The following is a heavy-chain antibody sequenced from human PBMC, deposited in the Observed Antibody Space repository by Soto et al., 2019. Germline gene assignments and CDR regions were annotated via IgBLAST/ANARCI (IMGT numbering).Heavy chain of an antibody. Sequence: QVQLQESGPGLVKPSETLSLTCTVSGGSISSYYWSWIRQPPGKGLEWIGYIYYSGSTNYNPSLQSPVTMSVDTSKNQFSLKLSSATAADTAVYYCARGYGDYVLDYWGQGTLVTVSS. V-gene: IGHV4-59*01. CDR2: IYYSGST. D-gene: IGHD4-17*01. J-gene: IGHJ4*02. CDR3: ARGYGDYVLDY. CDR1: GGSISSYY.